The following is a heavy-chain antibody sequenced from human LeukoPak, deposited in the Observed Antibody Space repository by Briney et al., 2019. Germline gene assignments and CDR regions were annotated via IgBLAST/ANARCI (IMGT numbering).Heavy chain of an antibody. V-gene: IGHV4-34*01. CDR3: ARGRAVGATSGEAEDY. CDR2: INHSGST. D-gene: IGHD1-26*01. CDR1: GGSFSGYY. Sequence: SETLSLTCAVYGGSFSGYYWSWIRQPPGKGLEWIGEINHSGSTNYNPSLKGRVTISVDTSKNQFSLKLSSVTAADTAVYYCARGRAVGATSGEAEDYWGQGTLVTVSS. J-gene: IGHJ4*02.